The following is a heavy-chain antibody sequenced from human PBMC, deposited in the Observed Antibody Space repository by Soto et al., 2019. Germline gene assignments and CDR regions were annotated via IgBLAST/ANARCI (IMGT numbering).Heavy chain of an antibody. D-gene: IGHD1-1*01. V-gene: IGHV3-30-3*01. Sequence: QVQLVESGGGVVQPGRSLRLSCAASGFTFNLFTFQWVRQAPGRGLEWVAVVSHVDDNMYYADSVRGRFTISRDNSKKMLYLQMNSLRADDTALYYCARGNMDVWGQGTTVTVSS. CDR1: GFTFNLFT. CDR3: ARGNMDV. CDR2: VSHVDDNM. J-gene: IGHJ6*02.